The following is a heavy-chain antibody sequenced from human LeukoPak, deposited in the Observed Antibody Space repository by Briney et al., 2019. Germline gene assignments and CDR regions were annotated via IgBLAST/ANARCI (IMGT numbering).Heavy chain of an antibody. CDR3: ARWMVGAPDY. CDR1: GGSISSYY. CDR2: IYTSGST. D-gene: IGHD1-26*01. Sequence: SETLSLTCTVSGGSISSYYWNWVRQPPGKGLEWIGRIYTSGSTNYNPSLKSRVSISVDTSKNQFSLKLSSVTAADTAVYYCARWMVGAPDYWGQGTLVTVSS. V-gene: IGHV4-4*08. J-gene: IGHJ4*02.